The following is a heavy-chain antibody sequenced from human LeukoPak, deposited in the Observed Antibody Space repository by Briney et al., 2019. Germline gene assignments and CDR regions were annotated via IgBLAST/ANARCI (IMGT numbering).Heavy chain of an antibody. CDR3: ARAATSGWSFDS. J-gene: IGHJ4*02. D-gene: IGHD6-19*01. CDR1: GFTFSSYP. CDR2: ILGNGDSS. Sequence: PGESLRLSCTASGFTFSSYPMHWVRQAPGKGLEYVSAILGNGDSSFYANSVKGRFNISRDNSKHTLHLPMVSLRADDMAVYYCARAATSGWSFDSWGQGTQVTVSS. V-gene: IGHV3-64*01.